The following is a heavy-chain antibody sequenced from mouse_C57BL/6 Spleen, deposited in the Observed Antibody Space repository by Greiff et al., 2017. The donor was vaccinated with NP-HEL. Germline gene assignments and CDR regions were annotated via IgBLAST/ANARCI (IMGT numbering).Heavy chain of an antibody. CDR2: ISSGSSTI. J-gene: IGHJ2*01. CDR1: GFTFSDYG. CDR3: ARGNYYGSFFDY. D-gene: IGHD1-1*01. V-gene: IGHV5-17*01. Sequence: EVKLVESGGGLVKPGGSLKLSCAASGFTFSDYGMHWVRQAPEKGLEWVAYISSGSSTIYYADTVKGRFTISRDNAKNTLFLQMTSLRSEDTAMYYCARGNYYGSFFDYWGQGTTLTVSS.